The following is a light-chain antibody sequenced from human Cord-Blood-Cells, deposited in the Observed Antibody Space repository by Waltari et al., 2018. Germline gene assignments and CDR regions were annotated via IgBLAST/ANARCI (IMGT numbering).Light chain of an antibody. V-gene: IGKV3-15*01. CDR1: QSVSSY. CDR3: QQYNNWPPLT. J-gene: IGKJ4*01. Sequence: DIVMTQSPAPLSVSPGERATPSCRASQSVSSYLAWYQQKPGQAPRLLIYGASTRATGIPARFSGSGSGTEFTLTISSLQSEDFAVYYCQQYNNWPPLTFGGGTKVEIK. CDR2: GAS.